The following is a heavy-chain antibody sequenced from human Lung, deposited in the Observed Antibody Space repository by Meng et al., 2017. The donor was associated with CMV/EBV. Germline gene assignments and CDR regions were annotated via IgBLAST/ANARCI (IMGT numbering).Heavy chain of an antibody. D-gene: IGHD3-3*01. Sequence: LSLXCAAYGFSFLCSSLSWIRQPPGKGLEWIGEINHSGSTNYNPSLKSRVTISVDTSKNHFSLKLSSVTAADTAVYYCARGRGFWSGSRYYYYGMDFXGKG. CDR1: GFSFLCSS. J-gene: IGHJ6*01. V-gene: IGHV4-34*01. CDR2: INHSGST. CDR3: ARGRGFWSGSRYYYYGMDF.